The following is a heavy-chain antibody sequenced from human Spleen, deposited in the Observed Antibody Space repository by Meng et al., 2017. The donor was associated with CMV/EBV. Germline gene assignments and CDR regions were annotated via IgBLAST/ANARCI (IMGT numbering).Heavy chain of an antibody. D-gene: IGHD6-6*01. CDR3: TKDVMPYNSASEY. CDR2: ISNSGGTT. J-gene: IGHJ1*01. Sequence: CAASGFTFSSSRMNWVRQAPGKGLEWVSSISNSGGTTYYSDSVKGRFTISRDNSMDTLYLQLNRLGAEDTALYYCTKDVMPYNSASEYWGQGTLVTVSS. CDR1: GFTFSSSR. V-gene: IGHV3-23*01.